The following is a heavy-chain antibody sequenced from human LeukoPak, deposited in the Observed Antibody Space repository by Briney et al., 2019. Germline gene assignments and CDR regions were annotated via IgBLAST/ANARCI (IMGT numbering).Heavy chain of an antibody. J-gene: IGHJ4*02. Sequence: GASVKVSCKASGFTFTSSAMQWVRQARGQRLEWIGWIVVGSDNTNYAQKLQGRVTMTTDTSTSTAYMELRSLRSDDTAVYYCARVGLWFGELLHIPSFFDYWGQGTLVTVSS. CDR1: GFTFTSSA. V-gene: IGHV1-58*02. CDR3: ARVGLWFGELLHIPSFFDY. D-gene: IGHD3-10*01. CDR2: IVVGSDNT.